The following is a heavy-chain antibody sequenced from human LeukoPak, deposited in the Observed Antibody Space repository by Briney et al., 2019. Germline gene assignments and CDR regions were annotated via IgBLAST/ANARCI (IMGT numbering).Heavy chain of an antibody. D-gene: IGHD2-2*01. CDR2: IIPIFGTA. J-gene: IGHJ5*02. CDR1: GGTFSSYA. V-gene: IGHV1-69*01. CDR3: ASSLYCSSTSCFLEP. Sequence: GASVKVSCKASGGTFSSYAISWVRQAPGQGLEWMGGIIPIFGTANYAQKFQGRVTITADESTSTAYMELSSLRSEDTAVYYCASSLYCSSTSCFLEPWGQGTLVTVS.